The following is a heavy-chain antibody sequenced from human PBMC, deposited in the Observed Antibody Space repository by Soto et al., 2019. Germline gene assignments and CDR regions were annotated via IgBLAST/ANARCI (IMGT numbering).Heavy chain of an antibody. CDR3: ARYNRFMIMFGGVSSHIHYRYG. V-gene: IGHV1-18*01. CDR2: ISAYNGNT. CDR1: GYTFTSYG. J-gene: IGHJ6*01. Sequence: GASVKVSCKASGYTFTSYGISWVRQAPGQGLEWMGWISAYNGNTNYAQKLQGRVTMTTDTSTSTAYMELRSLRSADTAVYYCARYNRFMIMFGGVSSHIHYRYG. D-gene: IGHD3-16*01.